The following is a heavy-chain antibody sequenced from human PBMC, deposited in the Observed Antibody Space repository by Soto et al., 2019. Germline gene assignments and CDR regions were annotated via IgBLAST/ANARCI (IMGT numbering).Heavy chain of an antibody. J-gene: IGHJ6*02. CDR1: GGTFSSYA. CDR3: ARQHCSGGSCYFVEELYYYYYGMDV. V-gene: IGHV1-69*01. CDR2: IIPIFGTA. D-gene: IGHD2-15*01. Sequence: QVQLVQSGAEVKKPGSSVKVSCKASGGTFSSYAISWVRQAPGQGLEWMGGIIPIFGTANYAQKIQGRVTITADESTSTAYMELSSLRSEDTAVYYCARQHCSGGSCYFVEELYYYYYGMDVWGQGTTVTVSS.